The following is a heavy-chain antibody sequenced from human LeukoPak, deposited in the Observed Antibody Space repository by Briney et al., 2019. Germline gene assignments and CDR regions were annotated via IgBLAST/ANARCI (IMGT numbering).Heavy chain of an antibody. V-gene: IGHV3-30*03. CDR2: ISYDGTAE. J-gene: IGHJ4*02. CDR3: ARDWGGVVLMGGFDV. CDR1: GFTFSSYW. D-gene: IGHD3-3*01. Sequence: GGSLRLSCAASGFTFSSYWMAWVRQAPGQGLEWVAGISYDGTAEYYGDSMKGRFNISRDKSKNTLFLEVNSLRTEDTAVFYCARDWGGVVLMGGFDVWGQGTQVIVSS.